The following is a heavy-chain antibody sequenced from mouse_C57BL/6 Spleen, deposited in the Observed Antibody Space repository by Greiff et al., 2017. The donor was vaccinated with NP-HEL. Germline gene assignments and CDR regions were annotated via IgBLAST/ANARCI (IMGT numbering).Heavy chain of an antibody. Sequence: EVNLVESGGDLVKPGGSLKLSCAASGFTFSSYGMSWVRQTPDKRLEWVATISSGGSYTYYPDSVKGRFTISRDNAKNTLYLQMSSLKSEDTAMYYCARQGYGNYLDYWGQGTTLTVSS. CDR1: GFTFSSYG. CDR3: ARQGYGNYLDY. J-gene: IGHJ2*01. D-gene: IGHD2-1*01. CDR2: ISSGGSYT. V-gene: IGHV5-6*01.